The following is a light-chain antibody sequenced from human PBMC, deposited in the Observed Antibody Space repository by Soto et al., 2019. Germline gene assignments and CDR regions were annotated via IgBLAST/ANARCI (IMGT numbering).Light chain of an antibody. V-gene: IGLV2-14*01. Sequence: QSALTQPASVSGSPGQSITISCTGTSSDVGGYNYVSWYQQLPGKAPKLMIYEVTNRPSGVSNRFSGSKSGNTASLTISGLQAEDAADYYCSSYTGSPLFFGGGTKLTVL. CDR3: SSYTGSPLF. CDR1: SSDVGGYNY. CDR2: EVT. J-gene: IGLJ2*01.